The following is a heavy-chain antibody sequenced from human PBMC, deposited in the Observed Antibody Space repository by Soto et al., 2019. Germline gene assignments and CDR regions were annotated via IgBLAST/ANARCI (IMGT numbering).Heavy chain of an antibody. V-gene: IGHV3-74*01. Sequence: PGGSLRLSCAASGFTFSSHWMHWVRQAPGKGLVWVSRIDTDGSITSYADSVKGRFTISRDNAKNTLYLQMNSLRAEDTAVYYCSVVVVPATRNSLGHWGQGTLVTVSS. J-gene: IGHJ4*02. CDR2: IDTDGSIT. D-gene: IGHD2-15*01. CDR1: GFTFSSHW. CDR3: SVVVVPATRNSLGH.